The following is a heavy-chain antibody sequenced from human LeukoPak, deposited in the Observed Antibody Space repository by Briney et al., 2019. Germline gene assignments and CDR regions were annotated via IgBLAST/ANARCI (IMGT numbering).Heavy chain of an antibody. CDR3: ARRDGAFNI. V-gene: IGHV3-23*01. D-gene: IGHD1-14*01. CDR1: EFTISNYA. Sequence: GGSLRLTCAASEFTISNYAMSWLRQAPPQGLEWVSGISSSGGGTYYADSVKGRFTISRDNSKNTLDLQMNSLRAEDTAVYYCARRDGAFNIWGQGTMVTVPS. J-gene: IGHJ3*02. CDR2: ISSSGGGT.